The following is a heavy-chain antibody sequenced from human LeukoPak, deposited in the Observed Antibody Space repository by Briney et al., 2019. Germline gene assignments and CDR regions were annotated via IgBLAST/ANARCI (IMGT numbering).Heavy chain of an antibody. J-gene: IGHJ5*02. CDR3: VKRWFDP. Sequence: GGTLRLSCAASGFTVSDFWMIWVRQAPGRGLEWVGHIRTKSEGATTQYAAPVKGRFTVSRDDSKNTVYLQMDSLQSDDTAVYYCVKRWFDPWGQGALVTVSS. CDR2: IRTKSEGATT. CDR1: GFTVSDFW. V-gene: IGHV3-15*01.